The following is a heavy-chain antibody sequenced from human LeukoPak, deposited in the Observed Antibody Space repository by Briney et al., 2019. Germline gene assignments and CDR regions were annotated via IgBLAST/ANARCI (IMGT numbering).Heavy chain of an antibody. CDR1: GGSFSDYY. V-gene: IGHV4-34*01. CDR3: SRGSDESKTGDY. CDR2: INHSGSP. Sequence: PSETLSLTCAVYGGSFSDYYWTWIRQPPGKGLEWIGEINHSGSPNYNPSLKSRVSISKDTSKNQFSLKLTSVTAADTAVYYCSRGSDESKTGDYWGQGTLVTVSS. D-gene: IGHD6-25*01. J-gene: IGHJ4*02.